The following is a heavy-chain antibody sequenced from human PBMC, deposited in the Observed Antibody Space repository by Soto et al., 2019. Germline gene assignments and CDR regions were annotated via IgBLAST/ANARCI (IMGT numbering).Heavy chain of an antibody. CDR2: IYYSGST. Sequence: SETLSLTCTVSGGSISSYYWSWIRQPPGKGLEWIGYIYYSGSTNYNPSLTSRVTISVDTTKNQLSLKLRSVTAEDTAVYYCARWEGYSYCYMFWGQGPLVTVSS. V-gene: IGHV4-59*01. CDR1: GGSISSYY. D-gene: IGHD5-18*01. CDR3: ARWEGYSYCYMF. J-gene: IGHJ4*02.